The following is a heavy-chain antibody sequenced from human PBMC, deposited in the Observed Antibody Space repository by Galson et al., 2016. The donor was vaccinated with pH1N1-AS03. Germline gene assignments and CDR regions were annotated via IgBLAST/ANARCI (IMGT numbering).Heavy chain of an antibody. D-gene: IGHD4-17*01. J-gene: IGHJ5*02. V-gene: IGHV4-59*02. CDR2: INYSGST. CDR1: HGSVSNHY. Sequence: ETLSLTCTVSHGSVSNHYWTWIRQPPGKGLEWIGYINYSGSTNYNPSLKSRVTISVDTSKNQFSLKLSSVTAADTAVYYCARHDYGDYVGWFDPWGQGTLVTVSS. CDR3: ARHDYGDYVGWFDP.